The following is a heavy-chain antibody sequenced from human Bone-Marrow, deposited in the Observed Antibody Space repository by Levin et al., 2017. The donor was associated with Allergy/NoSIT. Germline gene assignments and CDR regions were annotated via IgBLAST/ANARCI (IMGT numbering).Heavy chain of an antibody. CDR2: IYYSGST. D-gene: IGHD1-1*01. CDR1: GGSFNNYC. CDR3: ARGNMEGLDVAWYYGMDV. V-gene: IGHV4-59*01. J-gene: IGHJ6*02. Sequence: SQTLSLTCTVSGGSFNNYCWTWIRPPPGKGLEWIGYIYYSGSTNYNPSLESRVTISLDTSKNQLSLTLRSVTAADTAVYFCARGNMEGLDVAWYYGMDVWGQGTTVIVS.